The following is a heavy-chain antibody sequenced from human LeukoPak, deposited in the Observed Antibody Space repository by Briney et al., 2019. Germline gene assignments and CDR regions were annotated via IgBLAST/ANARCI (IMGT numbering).Heavy chain of an antibody. CDR3: ARGSYCGSNCFYYFDY. D-gene: IGHD2-21*02. Sequence: SETLSLTCAVYGGSFSGYYWSWIRQPPGKGLEWIGYVYYSGWTDSNPSLKSRVTISIDTSRNQFSLRLSSVTAADTAMYYCARGSYCGSNCFYYFDYWGRGSLVTVSS. CDR1: GGSFSGYY. V-gene: IGHV4-59*08. J-gene: IGHJ4*02. CDR2: VYYSGWT.